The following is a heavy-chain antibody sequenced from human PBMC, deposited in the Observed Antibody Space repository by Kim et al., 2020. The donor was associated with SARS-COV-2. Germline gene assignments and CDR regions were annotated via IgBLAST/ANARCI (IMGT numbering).Heavy chain of an antibody. V-gene: IGHV4-34*01. D-gene: IGHD3-22*01. CDR3: ARGLEIGDV. J-gene: IGHJ6*02. CDR2: INHSGST. Sequence: SETLSLTCAVYGGSFSGYYWSWIRQPPGKGLEWIGEINHSGSTNYNPSLKSRVTISVDTSKNQFSLKLSSVTAADTAVYYCARGLEIGDVWGQGTTVTVSS. CDR1: GGSFSGYY.